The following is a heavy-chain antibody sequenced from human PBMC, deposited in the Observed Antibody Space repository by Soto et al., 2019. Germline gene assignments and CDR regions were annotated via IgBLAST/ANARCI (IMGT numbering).Heavy chain of an antibody. D-gene: IGHD6-13*01. Sequence: GGSLRLSCAASGFTFSSYAMNWVHQAPGKGLEWVSVISGSGDSTYYADSVKGRFTISRDNSKNTLYLQMNSLRAEDTAVYYCARDIAADGTVRPGYYYYGMDVWGQGTTVTVSS. CDR2: ISGSGDST. J-gene: IGHJ6*02. CDR1: GFTFSSYA. CDR3: ARDIAADGTVRPGYYYYGMDV. V-gene: IGHV3-23*01.